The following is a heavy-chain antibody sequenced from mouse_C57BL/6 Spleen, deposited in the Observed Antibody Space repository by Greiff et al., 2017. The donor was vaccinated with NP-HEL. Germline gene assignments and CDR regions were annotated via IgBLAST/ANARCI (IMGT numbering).Heavy chain of an antibody. CDR3: ARSGLRQNYFDY. CDR1: GYTFTSYW. D-gene: IGHD2-4*01. J-gene: IGHJ2*01. CDR2: IDPSDSYT. V-gene: IGHV1-69*01. Sequence: VQLQQSGAELVMPGASVKLSCKASGYTFTSYWMHWVKQRPGQGLEWIGEIDPSDSYTNYNQKFKGKSTLTVDKSSSTAYMQLSSLTSEDSAVYYCARSGLRQNYFDYWGQGTTLTVSS.